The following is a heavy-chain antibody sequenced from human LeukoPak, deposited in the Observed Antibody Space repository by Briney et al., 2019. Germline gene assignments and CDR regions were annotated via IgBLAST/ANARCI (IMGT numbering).Heavy chain of an antibody. CDR3: AGAPAGGSDWLSPFDY. CDR1: GVSISSTTLY. J-gene: IGHJ4*02. Sequence: SETLSLTCTVPGVSISSTTLYWGWVRQSPGKGLEWIATIYYSGTTYYNPSLKSRVTISVDTSKNQFSLKLTSVTAADTAIYPCAGAPAGGSDWLSPFDYWGQGTLVTVSS. CDR2: IYYSGTT. D-gene: IGHD3-9*01. V-gene: IGHV4-39*01.